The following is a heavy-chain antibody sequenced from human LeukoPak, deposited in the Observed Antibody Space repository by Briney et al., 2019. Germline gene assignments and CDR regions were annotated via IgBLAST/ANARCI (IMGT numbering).Heavy chain of an antibody. V-gene: IGHV4-34*01. CDR3: ARALLGYCSSTSCSQFDY. Sequence: SETLSLTCAVYGGSFSGYYWSWIRQPPGKGLEWIGEINHSGSTNYNPSLKSRVTISVDTSKNQFSLKLSSVTAADTAVYYCARALLGYCSSTSCSQFDYRGQGTLVTVSS. J-gene: IGHJ4*02. CDR2: INHSGST. CDR1: GGSFSGYY. D-gene: IGHD2-2*01.